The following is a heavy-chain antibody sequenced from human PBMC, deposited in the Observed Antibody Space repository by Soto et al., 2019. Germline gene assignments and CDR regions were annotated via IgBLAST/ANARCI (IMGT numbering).Heavy chain of an antibody. V-gene: IGHV1-69*02. CDR1: GGTFSSYT. J-gene: IGHJ4*02. D-gene: IGHD2-15*01. CDR2: IIPILGIA. CDR3: ASLYCSGGSCYSSSDY. Sequence: QVQLVQSGAEVKKPGSSVKVSCKASGGTFSSYTISWVRQAPGQGLEWMGRIIPILGIANYAQKFQGRVTITADKSTSTAYIELSSLRSEDTAVYYCASLYCSGGSCYSSSDYWGQGTLVTVSS.